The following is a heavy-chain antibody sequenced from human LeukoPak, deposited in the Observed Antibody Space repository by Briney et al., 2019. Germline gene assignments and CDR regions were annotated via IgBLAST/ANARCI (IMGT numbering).Heavy chain of an antibody. D-gene: IGHD3-10*01. CDR3: ARTPRGRAFRGMDV. V-gene: IGHV4-34*01. CDR1: GESFSGDY. Sequence: SETLSLNCAVYGESFSGDYWTWIRQPPGKGLEWIGEINYSASTNYNPSLKSRVTISVDTSKNQFSLKLSSVTAADTAVYYCARTPRGRAFRGMDVWGQGTTVTVSS. CDR2: INYSAST. J-gene: IGHJ6*02.